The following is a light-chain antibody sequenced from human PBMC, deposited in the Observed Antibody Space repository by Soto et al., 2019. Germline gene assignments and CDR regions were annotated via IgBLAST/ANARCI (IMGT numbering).Light chain of an antibody. Sequence: EIVITQSPATLSVSPGERATLSCSASQSVSSNLAWYQQKPGQAPRLLIYGASTRATGIPARFSGSGSGTEFTLTISSLQPDDVATYYCQQYNAYSPWTFGQGTKVDIK. CDR3: QQYNAYSPWT. V-gene: IGKV3-15*01. CDR1: QSVSSN. CDR2: GAS. J-gene: IGKJ1*01.